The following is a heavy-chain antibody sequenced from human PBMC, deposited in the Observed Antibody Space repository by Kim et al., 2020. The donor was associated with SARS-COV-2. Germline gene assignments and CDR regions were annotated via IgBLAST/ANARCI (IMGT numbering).Heavy chain of an antibody. Sequence: GGSLRLSCAASGLTFTMYSMHWVRQAPGKGLEWVAFISFDGSNTDYADSVKGRFTVSRDSSKNTVFLEMSRLRLADTALYFCARDPIYASGRGYFDSWGPGTLVTVSS. CDR3: ARDPIYASGRGYFDS. CDR1: GLTFTMYS. V-gene: IGHV3-30*04. D-gene: IGHD6-19*01. J-gene: IGHJ4*02. CDR2: ISFDGSNT.